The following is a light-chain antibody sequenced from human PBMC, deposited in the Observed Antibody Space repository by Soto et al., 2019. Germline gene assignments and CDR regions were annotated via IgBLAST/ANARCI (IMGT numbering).Light chain of an antibody. CDR1: QSVSDRY. Sequence: EIVLTQSPGTLSLSPGERATLSCRASQSVSDRYLAWYQQKPGQAPRLLIYDASNRATGIPARFSGSGSGTDFTLAISSLEPEDFAVYYCQQRTTWPWTFGQGTKVDIK. CDR2: DAS. J-gene: IGKJ1*01. CDR3: QQRTTWPWT. V-gene: IGKV3-11*01.